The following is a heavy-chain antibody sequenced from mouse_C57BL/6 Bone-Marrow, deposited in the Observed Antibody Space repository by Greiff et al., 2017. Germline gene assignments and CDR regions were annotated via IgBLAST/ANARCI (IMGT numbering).Heavy chain of an antibody. CDR3: ARYYGSSWDYAMDY. CDR2: IDPSDSYT. J-gene: IGHJ4*01. CDR1: GYTFTSYW. D-gene: IGHD1-1*01. Sequence: QVQLQQSGAELVMPGASVKLSCKASGYTFTSYWMHWVKQRPGQGLEWIGEIDPSDSYTNYNQKFKGKSTLTVDKSSSTAYMQLSSLTSEDSAVYYCARYYGSSWDYAMDYWGQGTSVTVSS. V-gene: IGHV1-69*01.